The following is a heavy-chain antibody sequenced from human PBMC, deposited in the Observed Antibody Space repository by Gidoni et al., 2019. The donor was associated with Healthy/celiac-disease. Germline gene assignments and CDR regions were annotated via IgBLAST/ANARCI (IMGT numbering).Heavy chain of an antibody. CDR1: GYSIRSGYY. CDR2: IYHSGST. CDR3: ATIDAPYCSGGSCYPPDY. V-gene: IGHV4-38-2*01. D-gene: IGHD2-15*01. J-gene: IGHJ4*02. Sequence: QVQLQESGPGLVKPSETLSLTCAVSGYSIRSGYYWGWIRQPPGKGLEWIGSIYHSGSTYYNPSLKSRVTISVYTSKNQFSLKLSSVTAADTAVYYCATIDAPYCSGGSCYPPDYWGQGTLVTVSS.